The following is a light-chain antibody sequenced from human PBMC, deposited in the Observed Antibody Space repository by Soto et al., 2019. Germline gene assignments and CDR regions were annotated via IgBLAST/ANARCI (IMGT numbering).Light chain of an antibody. CDR3: SSYTSSSTPYV. Sequence: QSVLTQPASVSGSPGQSITISCTGTSSDVGGYNYVSWYQQRPGKAPKLMIYDVSNRPSGVSNRFSGSKSGNTASLTISGLLAEDEADYYCSSYTSSSTPYVFGTGTKVTVL. V-gene: IGLV2-14*01. CDR2: DVS. J-gene: IGLJ1*01. CDR1: SSDVGGYNY.